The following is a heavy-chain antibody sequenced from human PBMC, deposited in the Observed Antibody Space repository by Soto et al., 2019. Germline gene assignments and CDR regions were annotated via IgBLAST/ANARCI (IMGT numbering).Heavy chain of an antibody. Sequence: TLSLTCTVSGGSISSYYWSWIRQPPGKGLEWIGYIYYSGSTNYNPSLKSRVTISVDTSKNQFSLKLSSVTAADTAVYYCARRVGGCSSTSCYAWFDPWGQGTLVTVSS. V-gene: IGHV4-59*08. CDR2: IYYSGST. CDR1: GGSISSYY. CDR3: ARRVGGCSSTSCYAWFDP. J-gene: IGHJ5*02. D-gene: IGHD2-2*01.